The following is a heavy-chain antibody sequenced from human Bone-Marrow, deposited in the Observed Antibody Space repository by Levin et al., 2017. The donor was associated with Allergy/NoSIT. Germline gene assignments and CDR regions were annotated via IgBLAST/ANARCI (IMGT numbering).Heavy chain of an antibody. J-gene: IGHJ4*02. V-gene: IGHV3-49*03. CDR2: IRRKAYGGTT. Sequence: GGSLRLSCTASGFTFGDYAMTWFRQAPGKGLEWVGFIRRKAYGGTTEYAASVKGRFTIARDDSKSIAYLQMNSLKTEDTAVYYWARELDEVVEYKEPEGADYWGQGTLVIVSS. CDR1: GFTFGDYA. CDR3: ARELDEVVEYKEPEGADY. D-gene: IGHD2-15*01.